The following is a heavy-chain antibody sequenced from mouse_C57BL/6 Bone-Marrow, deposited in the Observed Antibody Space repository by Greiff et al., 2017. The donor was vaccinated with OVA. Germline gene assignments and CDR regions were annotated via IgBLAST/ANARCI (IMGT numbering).Heavy chain of an antibody. J-gene: IGHJ3*01. V-gene: IGHV1-64*01. CDR1: GYTFTSYW. CDR3: ARFVWFAY. CDR2: IHPNSGST. Sequence: QVQLQQPGAELVKPGASVKLSCKASGYTFTSYWMHWVKQRPGQGLEWIGMIHPNSGSTKYNEKFKSKATLTVDKSTSKAYMQLNSLASEDSAVYYCARFVWFAYWGQGTLVTVSA.